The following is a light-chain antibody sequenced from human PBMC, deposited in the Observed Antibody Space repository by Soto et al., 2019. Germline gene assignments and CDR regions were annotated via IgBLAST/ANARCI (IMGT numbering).Light chain of an antibody. Sequence: DIVVTQTPLSLSVTPGQPASMSCKSSQSLLYSDGKTYLYWYLQRPGQPPQLLIYDVSNRFSGVPDRFSGSGSGTDFTRKISRVEAEDVGGYYCMQRTHVPITFGQGTRLEIK. CDR2: DVS. CDR3: MQRTHVPIT. J-gene: IGKJ5*01. CDR1: QSLLYSDGKTY. V-gene: IGKV2D-29*01.